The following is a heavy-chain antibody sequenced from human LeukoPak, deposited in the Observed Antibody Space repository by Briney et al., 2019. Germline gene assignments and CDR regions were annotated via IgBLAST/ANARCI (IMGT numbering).Heavy chain of an antibody. CDR3: AREGWFGEPPSHWFDP. D-gene: IGHD3-10*01. CDR1: GDSVSSKSAT. J-gene: IGHJ5*02. CDR2: TYYVSKWFN. Sequence: SQTLSLTCSISGDSVSSKSATWNWIRQSPSRGLEWLGRTYYVSKWFNDYAVSVKSRITITPDTSKNQFSLQLNSVTPEDTAVYYCAREGWFGEPPSHWFDPWGQGTLVTVSS. V-gene: IGHV6-1*01.